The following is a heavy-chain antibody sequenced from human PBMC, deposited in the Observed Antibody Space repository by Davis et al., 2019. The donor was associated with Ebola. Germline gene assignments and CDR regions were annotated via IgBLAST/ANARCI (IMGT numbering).Heavy chain of an antibody. CDR2: NIPIFGTA. D-gene: IGHD2-15*01. Sequence: SVQVSCKASGGTFSSYAISWVRQAPGQGLEWMGGNIPIFGTANYAQKFQGRVTITADESTSKAYMELSSMGSEETALYYCARGVVWWDAFGIWGQGTMVTVSS. V-gene: IGHV1-69*13. CDR1: GGTFSSYA. CDR3: ARGVVWWDAFGI. J-gene: IGHJ3*02.